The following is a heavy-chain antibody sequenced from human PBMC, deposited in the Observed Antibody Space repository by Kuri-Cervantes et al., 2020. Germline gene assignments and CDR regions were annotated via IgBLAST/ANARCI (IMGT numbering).Heavy chain of an antibody. D-gene: IGHD3-10*01. V-gene: IGHV3-21*04. CDR2: IDSTSTYK. CDR3: AKERPIGGVQGVFDY. CDR1: GFTFNTYS. J-gene: IGHJ4*02. Sequence: GGSLRLSCAASGFTFNTYSMNWVRQAPGKGLEWVSSIDSTSTYKYYTDSVKGRFTISRDNAKNSLYLQMNSLRAEDTAVYYCAKERPIGGVQGVFDYWGQGALVTVSS.